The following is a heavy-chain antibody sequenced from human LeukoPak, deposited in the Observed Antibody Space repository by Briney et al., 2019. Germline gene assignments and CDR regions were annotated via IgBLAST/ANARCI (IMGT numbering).Heavy chain of an antibody. V-gene: IGHV4-39*01. CDR1: GGSISSSSYN. CDR3: ARQGDGGRAFDY. Sequence: PSETLSLTCTASGGSISSSSYNWGWIRQTPGKGLEWIGTIYYNGNTYYNASPKSRVSISGDTSNNQFSLRLTSVTATDTAVYYCARQGDGGRAFDYWGQGILVTVSS. J-gene: IGHJ4*02. D-gene: IGHD4-23*01. CDR2: IYYNGNT.